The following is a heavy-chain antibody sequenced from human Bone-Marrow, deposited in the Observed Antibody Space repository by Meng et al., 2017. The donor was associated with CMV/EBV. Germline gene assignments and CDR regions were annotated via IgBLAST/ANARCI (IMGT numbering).Heavy chain of an antibody. CDR2: IYYSGST. D-gene: IGHD1/OR15-1a*01. V-gene: IGHV4-39*07. CDR3: ARDLTIRRPYYYYYYGMDV. CDR1: GGSISSSSYY. J-gene: IGHJ6*02. Sequence: SETLSLTCTVSGGSISSSSYYWGWIRQPPGKGLEWIGSIYYSGSTYYNPSLKSRVTISVDTSKNQFSLKLSSVTAADTAVYYCARDLTIRRPYYYYYYGMDVWGQGTTVTVSS.